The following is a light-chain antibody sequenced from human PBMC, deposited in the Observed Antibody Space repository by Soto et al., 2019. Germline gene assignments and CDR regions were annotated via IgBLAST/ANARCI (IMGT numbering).Light chain of an antibody. CDR2: DVT. J-gene: IGLJ3*02. V-gene: IGLV2-14*01. CDR3: SAYTSSSTWV. Sequence: QSALTQPASVSGSPGQSITISCTGTSSDVGDYDYVSWYQQHPGKAPKLMISDVTSRPSGVSNRFSGSKSGNTASLTISGLQDEDEADYYCSAYTSSSTWVFGGGTKLTVL. CDR1: SSDVGDYDY.